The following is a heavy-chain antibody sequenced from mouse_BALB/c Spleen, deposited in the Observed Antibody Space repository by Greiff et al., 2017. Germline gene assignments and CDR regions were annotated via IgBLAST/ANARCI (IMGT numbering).Heavy chain of an antibody. J-gene: IGHJ4*01. CDR1: GFNIKDYY. V-gene: IGHV14-4*02. CDR2: IDPENGDT. Sequence: VQLKESGAELVRSGASVKLSCTASGFNIKDYYMHWVKQRPEQGLEWIGWIDPENGDTEYAPKFQGKGTMTADTSSNTAYLQLSSLTSEDTAVYNSNGVGIRRKYDAMEYWGQGTSVTVSS. D-gene: IGHD2-12*01. CDR3: NGVGIRRKYDAMEY.